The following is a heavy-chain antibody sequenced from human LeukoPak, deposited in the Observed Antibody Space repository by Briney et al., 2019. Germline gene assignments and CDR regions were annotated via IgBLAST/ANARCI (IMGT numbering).Heavy chain of an antibody. J-gene: IGHJ4*02. D-gene: IGHD3-22*01. CDR3: AKVSWPGDSAAYFFDY. CDR1: GFTFSSYE. CDR2: ISGSGGRT. V-gene: IGHV3-23*01. Sequence: GGSLRLSCAASGFTFSSYEMNWVRQPPGKGLEWVSGISGSGGRTYDADSLKGRFTISRDNSRNTLYLQMNSLRADDTAIYYCAKVSWPGDSAAYFFDYWGQGALVTVSS.